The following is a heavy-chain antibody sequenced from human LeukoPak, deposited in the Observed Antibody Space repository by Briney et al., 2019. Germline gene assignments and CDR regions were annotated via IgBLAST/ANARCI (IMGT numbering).Heavy chain of an antibody. CDR2: INHSGST. V-gene: IGHV4-34*01. D-gene: IGHD5-12*01. CDR1: GGSFSGYY. J-gene: IGHJ4*02. Sequence: SETLSLTCAVYGGSFSGYYWSWIRQPPGKGLEWIGEINHSGSTNYNPSLKSRVTISVDTSKNQFSLKLSSVTAADTAAYYCARDGVATIRIDYWGQGTLVAVSS. CDR3: ARDGVATIRIDY.